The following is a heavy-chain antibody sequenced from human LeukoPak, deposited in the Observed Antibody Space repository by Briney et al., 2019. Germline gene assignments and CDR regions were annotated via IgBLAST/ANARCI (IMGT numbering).Heavy chain of an antibody. CDR3: AKYYGDPSGAYYGMDV. CDR1: GFTFSSYA. Sequence: GGSLRLSCVASGFTFSSYAMSWVRQAPGKGLEWVSAISGSGGSTYYADSVKGRFTISRDNSKNTLYLQMNSLRAEDTAVYYCAKYYGDPSGAYYGMDVWGQGTTVTVSS. CDR2: ISGSGGST. D-gene: IGHD4-17*01. J-gene: IGHJ6*02. V-gene: IGHV3-23*01.